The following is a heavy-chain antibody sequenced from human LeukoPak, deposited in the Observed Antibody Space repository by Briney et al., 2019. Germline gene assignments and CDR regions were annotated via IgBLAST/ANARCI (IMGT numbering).Heavy chain of an antibody. D-gene: IGHD6-13*01. CDR1: GYTFTSYG. CDR3: ARVYSSSWYSGSWFDP. V-gene: IGHV1-18*01. Sequence: ASVKVSCKASGYTFTSYGISWVRQAPGQGLEWMGWISAYNGNTNYAQKLQGRVTMTTDTSTSTAYMELRSLRSDDTAIYYCARVYSSSWYSGSWFDPWGQGTLVTVSS. CDR2: ISAYNGNT. J-gene: IGHJ5*02.